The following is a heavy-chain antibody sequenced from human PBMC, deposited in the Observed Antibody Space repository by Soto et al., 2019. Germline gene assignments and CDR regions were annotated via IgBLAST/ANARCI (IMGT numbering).Heavy chain of an antibody. V-gene: IGHV4-59*01. J-gene: IGHJ4*02. D-gene: IGHD6-19*01. CDR1: GGSISSYG. CDR3: ARSPLAVAGAYFDY. Sequence: SETLSLTCSVSGGSISSYGVSWIRQPPGKGLEWIEYIYYLGSTNYIPSLKSRVTISVDTSKNQFSLTLSSVNAADTAVYYCARSPLAVAGAYFDYWGQGTLVTVSS. CDR2: IYYLGST.